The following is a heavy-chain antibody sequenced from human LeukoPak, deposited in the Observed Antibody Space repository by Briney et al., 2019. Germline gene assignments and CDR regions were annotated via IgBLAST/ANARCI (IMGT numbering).Heavy chain of an antibody. CDR2: VCHDGGT. V-gene: IGHV4-59*06. CDR1: GGSISSYY. CDR3: AKEGRDSGGYNGWFEP. J-gene: IGHJ5*02. Sequence: SETLSLTCTVSGGSISSYYWSWIRQHPGKGLEWIGYVCHDGGTSYNPSLKSRVTVAIDTSKNQFSLKLNSVTAADTAVFYCAKEGRDSGGYNGWFEPWGQGTLVTVSS. D-gene: IGHD2-15*01.